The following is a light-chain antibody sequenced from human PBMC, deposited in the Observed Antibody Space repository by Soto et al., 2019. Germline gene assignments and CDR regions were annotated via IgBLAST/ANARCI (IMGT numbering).Light chain of an antibody. CDR2: DAF. CDR1: RSLDSGQ. V-gene: IGKV3-20*01. CDR3: QQYGDSPRT. J-gene: IGKJ5*01. Sequence: EIVLPQSPGTLSLSPGESATLSGRASRSLDSGQLAWYQQKVGRAPRLLIHDAFMRATGIPDRFSGSGSGTDFTLTIARLEPEDFAVYYCQQYGDSPRTFGQGTRLENK.